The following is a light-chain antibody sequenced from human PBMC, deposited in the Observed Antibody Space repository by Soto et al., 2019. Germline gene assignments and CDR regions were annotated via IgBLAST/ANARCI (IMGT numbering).Light chain of an antibody. V-gene: IGKV3-15*01. Sequence: EIVMTQSPPTLSVSPGERATLSCRASQSVGTLLAWYQQKPGQAPRLLIHGASKRAIGIPERFSGSGSGTDFTLTISSLQSEDFAVYFCQQYNHSPPETFGQGTRVEIK. CDR3: QQYNHSPPET. J-gene: IGKJ2*01. CDR2: GAS. CDR1: QSVGTL.